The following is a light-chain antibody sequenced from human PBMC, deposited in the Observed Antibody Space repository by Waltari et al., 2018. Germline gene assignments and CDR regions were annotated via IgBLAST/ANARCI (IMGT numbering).Light chain of an antibody. Sequence: QSALTQPASVSGSPGQSITISCTGTSSDVGRYNFVSWYQHHPGKAPKLIIYEGSKGPSGISNRFSVSKSGNTASLTISGLQVEDEADYYCCSYAGTSSVVFGGGTKLTVL. V-gene: IGLV2-23*01. CDR3: CSYAGTSSVV. CDR1: SSDVGRYNF. J-gene: IGLJ3*02. CDR2: EGS.